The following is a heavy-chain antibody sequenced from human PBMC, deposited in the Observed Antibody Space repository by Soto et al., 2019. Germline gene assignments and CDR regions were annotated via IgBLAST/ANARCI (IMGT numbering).Heavy chain of an antibody. Sequence: QVQLVESGGGVVQPGRSLRLSCAASGFTFSSYAMHWVRQAPGKGLEWVAVISYDGSNKYYADSVKGRFTISRDNSKNTLYLQMNSLRAEDTAVYYCAREGRPPQQPAYYYYGMGVWGQGTTVTVSS. CDR1: GFTFSSYA. CDR2: ISYDGSNK. D-gene: IGHD6-13*01. CDR3: AREGRPPQQPAYYYYGMGV. V-gene: IGHV3-30-3*01. J-gene: IGHJ6*02.